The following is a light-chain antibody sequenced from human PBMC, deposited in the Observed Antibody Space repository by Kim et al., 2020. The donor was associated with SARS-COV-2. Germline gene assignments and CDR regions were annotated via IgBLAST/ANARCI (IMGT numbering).Light chain of an antibody. Sequence: ASVGDRVTITCRASQGISSWLAWYQQKPGKAPKLLIYDASSLESGVPSRFSGSGSGTEFTLTISSLQPDDFATYYCQQYNSYSLTFGQGTKVDIK. J-gene: IGKJ1*01. CDR2: DAS. CDR1: QGISSW. CDR3: QQYNSYSLT. V-gene: IGKV1-5*01.